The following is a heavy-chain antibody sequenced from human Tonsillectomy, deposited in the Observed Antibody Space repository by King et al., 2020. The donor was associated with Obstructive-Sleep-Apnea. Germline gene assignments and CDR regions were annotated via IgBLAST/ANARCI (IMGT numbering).Heavy chain of an antibody. V-gene: IGHV3-9*01. J-gene: IGHJ5*02. D-gene: IGHD5-12*01. CDR2: ISWVSGSI. CDR1: GFTFDDYA. Sequence: EVQLVESGGGLVQPGRSLRLYCAASGFTFDDYAMHWVRQAPGKGLEWVSGISWVSGSIGYADFVKGRFTISRDNAKNSLYLQMNSLRAEDTALYYCAKGPLSGYGAGWFDPWGQGTLVTVSS. CDR3: AKGPLSGYGAGWFDP.